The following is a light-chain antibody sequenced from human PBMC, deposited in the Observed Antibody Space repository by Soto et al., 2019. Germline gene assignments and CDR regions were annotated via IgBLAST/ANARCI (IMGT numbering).Light chain of an antibody. V-gene: IGLV2-8*01. Sequence: QSALTQPPSASGSPGQSVTISCTGTSSDVGGYNYVSWYQQHPGKAPKLMIYEVSLRPSGVPDRFSGSKSGNTASLTVSGVQAEDEDDYYCSSYAGSTNYVFGTGTKLTVL. CDR3: SSYAGSTNYV. J-gene: IGLJ1*01. CDR2: EVS. CDR1: SSDVGGYNY.